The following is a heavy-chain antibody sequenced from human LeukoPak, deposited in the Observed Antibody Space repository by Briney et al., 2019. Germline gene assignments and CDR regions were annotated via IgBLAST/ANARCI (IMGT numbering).Heavy chain of an antibody. CDR3: AMMQSGSYYSALQKYFDY. J-gene: IGHJ4*02. CDR2: ISGSGGST. V-gene: IGHV3-23*01. CDR1: GFTFSSYA. D-gene: IGHD3-10*01. Sequence: GGSLRLSCAASGFTFSSYAMSWVRQAPGKGLEWVSAISGSGGSTYYADSVKGRFTISRDNSKNTLYLQMNSLSAEDTAVYYCAMMQSGSYYSALQKYFDYWGQGTLVTVSS.